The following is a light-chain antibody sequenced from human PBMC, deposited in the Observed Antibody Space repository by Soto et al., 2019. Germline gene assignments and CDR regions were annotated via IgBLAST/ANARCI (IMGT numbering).Light chain of an antibody. CDR2: DAS. CDR1: QSVRSH. Sequence: DTVLTQSPATLSLSPGETATLSCRASQSVRSHLAWYQQRPGQPPRLLIYDASYRATGVPLRFSGSGSGTEFTLTISSLESGDSAIYYCQQYDNWPLTFGGGTKVEIK. V-gene: IGKV3-11*01. J-gene: IGKJ4*01. CDR3: QQYDNWPLT.